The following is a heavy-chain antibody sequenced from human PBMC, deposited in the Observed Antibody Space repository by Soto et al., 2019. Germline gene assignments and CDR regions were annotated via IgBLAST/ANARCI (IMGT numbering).Heavy chain of an antibody. J-gene: IGHJ5*02. CDR3: ARELSTYYDFWSGINWFDP. CDR1: GYTLTELS. V-gene: IGHV1-46*03. Sequence: ASVKVSCKVSGYTLTELSMHWVRQAPGQGLEWMGIINPSGGSTSYAQKFQGRVTMTRDTSTSTVYMELSSLRSEDTAVYYCARELSTYYDFWSGINWFDPWGQGTLVTVSS. CDR2: INPSGGST. D-gene: IGHD3-3*01.